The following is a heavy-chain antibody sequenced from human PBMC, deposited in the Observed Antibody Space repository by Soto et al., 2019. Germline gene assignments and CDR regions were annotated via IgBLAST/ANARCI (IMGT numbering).Heavy chain of an antibody. J-gene: IGHJ4*02. CDR3: AIDPPPPDY. Sequence: QVQLVKSGAEVKKPGASEKVSCKASGYTFASYAISWMRQAPGQGLEWMGWISAYNGNTNYTQKLQGRGTMSTDTSTITAYMELRSLRSDDTAVYYCAIDPPPPDYWGQGTLVTVSS. V-gene: IGHV1-18*01. CDR1: GYTFASYA. CDR2: ISAYNGNT.